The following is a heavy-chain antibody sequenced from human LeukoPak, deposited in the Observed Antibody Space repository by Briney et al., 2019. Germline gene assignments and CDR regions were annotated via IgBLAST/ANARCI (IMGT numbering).Heavy chain of an antibody. CDR1: GFTFSSYW. Sequence: PGGSLRLSCAASGFTFSSYWMSWVRQAPGKGLEWVSVIYSGGSTYYADSVKGRFTISRDNSKNTLYLQMNSLRAEDTAVYYCASVESYKGYYYYYMDVWGKGTTVTISS. CDR3: ASVESYKGYYYYYMDV. CDR2: IYSGGST. J-gene: IGHJ6*03. D-gene: IGHD1-26*01. V-gene: IGHV3-66*01.